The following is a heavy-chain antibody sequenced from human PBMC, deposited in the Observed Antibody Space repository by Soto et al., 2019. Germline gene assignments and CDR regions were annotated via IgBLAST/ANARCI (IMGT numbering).Heavy chain of an antibody. V-gene: IGHV3-7*01. CDR3: ARVTTMGGY. J-gene: IGHJ4*02. Sequence: EVQLVESGGGLVQPGGSLRLSCAASGFRFRDYWMYWVRQPPGKGLEWVANIKQDGSEKYYVDSEKGRFTISRDNARNSLFLQMDSLRAEDTAVYFCARVTTMGGYWGQGTLVTVSS. D-gene: IGHD4-17*01. CDR2: IKQDGSEK. CDR1: GFRFRDYW.